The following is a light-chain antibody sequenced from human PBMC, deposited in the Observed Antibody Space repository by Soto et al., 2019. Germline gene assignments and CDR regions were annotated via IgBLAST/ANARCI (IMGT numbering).Light chain of an antibody. CDR1: QSVSSF. J-gene: IGKJ4*01. CDR2: EAS. V-gene: IGKV3-11*01. Sequence: EIVLTQSPATLSLSPGERATLSCRASQSVSSFLAWYQQKPGQAPRLLIYEASNRATGIPARFSGSGSGTDFTLTVSSLEPEDFAVYYCQQRRNWPPTFGGGTKVEIK. CDR3: QQRRNWPPT.